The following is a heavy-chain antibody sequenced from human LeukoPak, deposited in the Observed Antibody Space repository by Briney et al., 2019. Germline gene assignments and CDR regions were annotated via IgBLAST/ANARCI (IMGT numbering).Heavy chain of an antibody. D-gene: IGHD3-10*01. J-gene: IGHJ4*02. V-gene: IGHV3-74*01. CDR1: GFTFSSYW. CDR2: ISGDGRNI. CDR3: TKGLWAGVSAARD. Sequence: PGGSLRLSCVASGFTFSSYWMHWVRQDPRKGLVWVSRISGDGRNINYADSVRGRFTISRDNAKNTLYLQMNTLRAEDTAVYYCTKGLWAGVSAARDWGQGTLVTVSS.